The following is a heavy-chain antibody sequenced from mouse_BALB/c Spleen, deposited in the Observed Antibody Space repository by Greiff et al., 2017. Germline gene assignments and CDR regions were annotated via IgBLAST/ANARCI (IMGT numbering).Heavy chain of an antibody. Sequence: QVQLQQTGPGLVAPSQSLSITCTVSGFSFTSYVVSWVRQPPGKGLEWLGVIWGDGSTNYHSALISRLSISTDNSKSQVFLKLNSLQTDDTATYYCAKGDGNYGYYAMDYWGQGTSVTVSA. D-gene: IGHD2-1*01. CDR2: IWGDGST. V-gene: IGHV2-3*01. CDR3: AKGDGNYGYYAMDY. CDR1: GFSFTSYV. J-gene: IGHJ4*01.